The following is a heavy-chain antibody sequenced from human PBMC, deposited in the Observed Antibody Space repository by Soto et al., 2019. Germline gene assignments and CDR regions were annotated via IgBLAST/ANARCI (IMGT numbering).Heavy chain of an antibody. CDR3: ARTHEDGDVLPYDDYGMDV. V-gene: IGHV4-4*02. CDR2: IYHSGST. Sequence: QVQLQESGPGLVKPSGTLSLTCAVSGGSISSSNWWSWVRQPPGKGLEWVGEIYHSGSTNYNPSLQSRVTISIMKYKNQFSLRLSSVTAADTSVYYCARTHEDGDVLPYDDYGMDVWGQGTTVTVSS. J-gene: IGHJ6*02. D-gene: IGHD4-17*01. CDR1: GGSISSSNW.